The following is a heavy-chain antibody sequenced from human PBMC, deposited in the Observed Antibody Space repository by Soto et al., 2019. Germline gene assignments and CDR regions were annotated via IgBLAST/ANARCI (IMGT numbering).Heavy chain of an antibody. D-gene: IGHD3-10*01. CDR1: GYAKAGIS. Sequence: GVSVKPSCEVPGYAKAGISRRSLQQATGKGLEWMGGFDPEDGETIYAQKFQGRVTMTEDTSADTAYMELSSLRSEDTAVYYCATEGYYGSGSYLNYWGQGTLVTVSS. CDR2: FDPEDGET. CDR3: ATEGYYGSGSYLNY. J-gene: IGHJ4*02. V-gene: IGHV1-24*01.